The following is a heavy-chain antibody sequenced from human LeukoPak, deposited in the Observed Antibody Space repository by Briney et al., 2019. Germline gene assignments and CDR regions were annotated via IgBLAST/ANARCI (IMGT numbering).Heavy chain of an antibody. Sequence: SETLSLTCTVSGGSISSSSYYWGWIRQPPGKGLEWIGSGYYSGTTYYNPSLKSRVTISVDTSKNQFSLKLSSVTAADTAVYYCARNRVAVAGYFDYWGQGTLVTVSS. V-gene: IGHV4-39*07. CDR1: GGSISSSSYY. J-gene: IGHJ4*02. D-gene: IGHD6-19*01. CDR3: ARNRVAVAGYFDY. CDR2: GYYSGTT.